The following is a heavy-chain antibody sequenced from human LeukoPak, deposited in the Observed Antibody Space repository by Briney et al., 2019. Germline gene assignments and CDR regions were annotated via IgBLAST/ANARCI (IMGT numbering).Heavy chain of an antibody. J-gene: IGHJ4*02. Sequence: ASVKVSCKASGYTFTGYYMHWVRQAPGQGLEWMGWINPNSGGTNYAQKFQGRVTMTRDTSIGTAYMELSRLRSDDTAVYYCAALRYFDWLFDYWGQGTLVTVSS. CDR2: INPNSGGT. CDR1: GYTFTGYY. V-gene: IGHV1-2*02. D-gene: IGHD3-9*01. CDR3: AALRYFDWLFDY.